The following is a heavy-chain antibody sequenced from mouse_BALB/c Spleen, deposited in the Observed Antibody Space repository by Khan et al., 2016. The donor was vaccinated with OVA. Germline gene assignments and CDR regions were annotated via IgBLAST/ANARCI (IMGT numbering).Heavy chain of an antibody. J-gene: IGHJ4*01. CDR1: GFSLTNYG. D-gene: IGHD1-1*01. Sequence: QVQLKESGPGLVAPSQSLSITCTVSGFSLTNYGVHWVRQPPGKGLEWLGIIWTGGSTNYNSALMSRLSISKDNSKSQVFLKMNSLQTDDTAMYXCGRHSDSSPYYTMDYWGQGTSLTVSS. CDR3: GRHSDSSPYYTMDY. V-gene: IGHV2-9*02. CDR2: IWTGGST.